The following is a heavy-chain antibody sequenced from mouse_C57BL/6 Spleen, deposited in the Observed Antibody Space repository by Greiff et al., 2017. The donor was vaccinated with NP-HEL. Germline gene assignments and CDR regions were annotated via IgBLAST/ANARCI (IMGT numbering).Heavy chain of an antibody. Sequence: EVMLVESGGGLVQPGGSLKLSCAASGFTFSDYYMYWVRQTPEKRLEWVAYISNGGGSTYYPDTVKGRFTISRDNAKNTLYLQMSRLKSEDTAMYYCARRTAYFDYWGQGTTLTVSS. V-gene: IGHV5-12*01. CDR3: ARRTAYFDY. CDR2: ISNGGGST. CDR1: GFTFSDYY. D-gene: IGHD1-2*01. J-gene: IGHJ2*01.